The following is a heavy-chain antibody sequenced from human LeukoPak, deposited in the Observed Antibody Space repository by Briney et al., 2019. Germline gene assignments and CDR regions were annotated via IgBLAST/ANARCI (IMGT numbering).Heavy chain of an antibody. CDR2: INWNGGST. D-gene: IGHD3-22*01. V-gene: IGHV3-20*04. CDR3: ARDLYYDDSSGTLDY. CDR1: GFTFDDYG. Sequence: GGSLRLSCAASGFTFDDYGMSWVRQAPGKGLEWVSGINWNGGSTGYADSVKGRFTISRDNAKNSLYLQMNSLRAEDTALYYCARDLYYDDSSGTLDYWGQGTLVTVSS. J-gene: IGHJ4*02.